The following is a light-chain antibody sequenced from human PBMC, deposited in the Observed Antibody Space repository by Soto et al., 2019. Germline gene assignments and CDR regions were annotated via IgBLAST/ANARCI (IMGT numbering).Light chain of an antibody. CDR1: QSVNSN. CDR3: QQYNNWPPTWT. Sequence: IVMTQSPATLSVSPGERATLSCRASQSVNSNLAWYQQKPGQAPRLLIYGASTRATGIPARFSGSGSGTEFTLTISSLQSEDFVVYYCQQYNNWPPTWTFGQGTKVEIQ. V-gene: IGKV3-15*01. CDR2: GAS. J-gene: IGKJ1*01.